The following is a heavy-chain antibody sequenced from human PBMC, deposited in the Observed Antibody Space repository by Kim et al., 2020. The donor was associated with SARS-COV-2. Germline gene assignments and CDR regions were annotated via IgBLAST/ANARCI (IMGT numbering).Heavy chain of an antibody. V-gene: IGHV1-2*06. Sequence: ASVKVSCKASGYTFTGYYMHWVRQAPGQGLEWMGRINPNSGGTNYAQKFLGRVTMTRDASIWTAYMKLSRLRSDDKAVYYCARESPPHGYDMDVWGQGTTVTVSS. J-gene: IGHJ6*02. CDR2: INPNSGGT. CDR3: ARESPPHGYDMDV. CDR1: GYTFTGYY.